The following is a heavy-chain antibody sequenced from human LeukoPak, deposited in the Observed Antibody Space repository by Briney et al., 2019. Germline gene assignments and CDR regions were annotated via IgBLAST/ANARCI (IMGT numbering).Heavy chain of an antibody. CDR1: GFTFSTYA. V-gene: IGHV3-23*01. CDR3: AKGRYYDSSGYCLLEY. Sequence: GGSLRLSCAASGFTFSTYAMTWVRQAPGKGLEWVSGITDSGGTTYYADSVKGRFTISRDNSKNALYLQMNSLRAEDTALYYCAKGRYYDSSGYCLLEYWGQGTLVTVSS. D-gene: IGHD3-22*01. J-gene: IGHJ4*02. CDR2: ITDSGGTT.